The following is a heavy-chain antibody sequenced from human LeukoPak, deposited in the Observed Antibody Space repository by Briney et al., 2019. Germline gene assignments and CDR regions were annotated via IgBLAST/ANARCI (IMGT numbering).Heavy chain of an antibody. J-gene: IGHJ4*02. Sequence: SETLSLTCTVSGGSISSYYWSWIRQPAGKGLEWIGRFYTSGSSNYNPSLKSRVTISVDTSKNQFSLKLSSVTAADTAVYYCGSGSYYFDYWGQGTLVTVST. CDR3: GSGSYYFDY. D-gene: IGHD3-10*01. CDR2: FYTSGSS. CDR1: GGSISSYY. V-gene: IGHV4-4*07.